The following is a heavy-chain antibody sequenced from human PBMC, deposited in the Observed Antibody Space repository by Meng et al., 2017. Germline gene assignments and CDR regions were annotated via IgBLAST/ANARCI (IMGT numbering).Heavy chain of an antibody. D-gene: IGHD6-13*01. V-gene: IGHV3-53*04. J-gene: IGHJ6*02. CDR3: ARDLVLSSSWDPYYYYGMDV. CDR2: IYSGGST. Sequence: LSLTCAASGFTVSSNYMSWVRQAPGKGLEWVSVIYSGGSTYYADSVKGRFTISRHNSKNTLYLQMNSLRAEDTAVYYCARDLVLSSSWDPYYYYGMDVWGQGTTVTV. CDR1: GFTVSSNY.